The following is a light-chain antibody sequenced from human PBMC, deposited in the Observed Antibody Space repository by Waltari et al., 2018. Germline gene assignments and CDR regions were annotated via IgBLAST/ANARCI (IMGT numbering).Light chain of an antibody. J-gene: IGKJ1*01. CDR1: QSLLFNSDNKNY. Sequence: DIVITQSPASLAVSLGERATIHCKASQSLLFNSDNKNYFAWYQQRPGQPPNLLIYWASTRESGVPDRFSGSGSGTDFTLTISGLQAEDVAVYYCQQYYAPPWTFGQGTKVEIK. V-gene: IGKV4-1*01. CDR3: QQYYAPPWT. CDR2: WAS.